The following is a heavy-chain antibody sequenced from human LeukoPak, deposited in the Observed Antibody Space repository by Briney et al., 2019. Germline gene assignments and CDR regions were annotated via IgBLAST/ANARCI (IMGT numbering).Heavy chain of an antibody. V-gene: IGHV4-39*01. CDR1: GDSISSSSYC. CDR3: ARRRGGSGSYFSY. D-gene: IGHD1-26*01. Sequence: SETLSLTCTVSGDSISSSSYCWGWIRQPPGKGLEWIGSIYYSGSTYYNPSLKSRVTVSVDTSKSQLSLKLSSVTAADTAVYYCARRRGGSGSYFSYWGQGTLVTVSS. J-gene: IGHJ4*02. CDR2: IYYSGST.